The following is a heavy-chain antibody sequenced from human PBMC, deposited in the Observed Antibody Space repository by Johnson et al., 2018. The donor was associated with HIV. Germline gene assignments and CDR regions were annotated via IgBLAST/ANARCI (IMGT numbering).Heavy chain of an antibody. Sequence: VQLVESGGGVVQPGRSLRLSCAASGFTFSSYAMHWVRQAPDKGLHWVAFIRYDGSNKYYADSVKGRFTISRDNSKNTLYLQMNSLRAEDTAVYYCAGLGGSHDAFDIWGQGTMVTVSS. J-gene: IGHJ3*02. CDR1: GFTFSSYA. CDR2: IRYDGSNK. CDR3: AGLGGSHDAFDI. D-gene: IGHD1-26*01. V-gene: IGHV3-33*08.